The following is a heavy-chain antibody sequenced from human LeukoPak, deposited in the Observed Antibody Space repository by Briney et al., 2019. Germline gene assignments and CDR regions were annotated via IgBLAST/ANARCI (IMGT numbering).Heavy chain of an antibody. CDR3: ARGVGTQTCSGGSCYRSLAWFDP. J-gene: IGHJ5*02. Sequence: SETLSLTCTVSGGSISSYYWSWIRQPPGKGLEWIGYIYYSGSTNYNPSLKSRVTISVDTSKNQFSLKLSSVTAADTAVYYCARGVGTQTCSGGSCYRSLAWFDPWGQGTLVTVSP. CDR1: GGSISSYY. V-gene: IGHV4-59*01. D-gene: IGHD2-15*01. CDR2: IYYSGST.